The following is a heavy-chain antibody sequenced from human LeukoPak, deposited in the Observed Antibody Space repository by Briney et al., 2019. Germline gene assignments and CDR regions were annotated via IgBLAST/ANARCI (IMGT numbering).Heavy chain of an antibody. CDR1: GYTFTSYG. V-gene: IGHV1-18*01. CDR3: ARVGDGEDWFDP. J-gene: IGHJ5*02. D-gene: IGHD3-3*01. Sequence: ASVKVSCKASGYTFTSYGISWVRQAPGQGLVWMGWISAYNGSTNYAQKLQGRVTMTTDTSTSTAYMELRSLRSDDTAVYYCARVGDGEDWFDPWGQGTLVTVSS. CDR2: ISAYNGST.